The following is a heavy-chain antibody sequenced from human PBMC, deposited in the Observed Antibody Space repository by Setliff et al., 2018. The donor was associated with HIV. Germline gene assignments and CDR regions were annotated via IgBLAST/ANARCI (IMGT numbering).Heavy chain of an antibody. D-gene: IGHD2-2*01. V-gene: IGHV4-59*01. J-gene: IGHJ6*03. CDR1: GDSITSYY. Sequence: SETLSLTCNVSGDSITSYYWIWIRQSPGKGLEWIGYIYYSGDTNYNPSLKSRVTRSVDTSKNQFSLKLSSLTAADTAVYYFARCPSPPYCTSTTCYVDYDYMDVWGKGTTVTVSS. CDR3: ARCPSPPYCTSTTCYVDYDYMDV. CDR2: IYYSGDT.